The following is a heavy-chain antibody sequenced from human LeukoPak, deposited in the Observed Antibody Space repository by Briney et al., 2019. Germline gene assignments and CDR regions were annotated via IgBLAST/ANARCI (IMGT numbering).Heavy chain of an antibody. D-gene: IGHD3-10*01. V-gene: IGHV3-48*04. Sequence: PGGSLRLSCAASGFTFSTYSMNWVRQAPGKGLEWVSYISSSSSTIYYADSVKGRFTISRDNAKNSLYLQMNSLRAEDTAVYYCARGRYYYGSGSYWPGVDVWGQGTTVTVSS. CDR2: ISSSSSTI. J-gene: IGHJ6*02. CDR3: ARGRYYYGSGSYWPGVDV. CDR1: GFTFSTYS.